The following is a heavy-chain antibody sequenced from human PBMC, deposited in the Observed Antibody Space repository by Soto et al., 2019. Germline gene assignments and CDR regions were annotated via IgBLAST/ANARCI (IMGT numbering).Heavy chain of an antibody. V-gene: IGHV2-5*02. CDR3: VYSGRRDGFRVLVGGSLDY. J-gene: IGHJ4*02. CDR2: IFWDDDK. Sequence: QITLKESGPTLVKPTQTLTLTCTFSGFSLSTSGVGVGWIRQTPGKALEWLALIFWDDDKRYSPSLKNRLTITKDTSKDQVVLTMTNMDPVDTATYYCVYSGRRDGFRVLVGGSLDYWGQGTLVTVSS. D-gene: IGHD3-10*01. CDR1: GFSLSTSGVG.